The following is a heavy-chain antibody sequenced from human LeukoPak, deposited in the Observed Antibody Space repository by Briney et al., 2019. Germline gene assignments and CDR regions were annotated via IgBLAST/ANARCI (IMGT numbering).Heavy chain of an antibody. CDR2: ISGGGDST. D-gene: IGHD3-10*01. Sequence: PSGGSLRLSCAASGFTFSSSGMSWVRQTPGKGLELVSAISGGGDSTYYADSVKGRFTISRDNYKNTLYLQMNSLRAEDTAVYYCARGNYYGSGSYYHYYYYYYMDVWGKGTTVTVSS. J-gene: IGHJ6*03. CDR3: ARGNYYGSGSYYHYYYYYYMDV. CDR1: GFTFSSSG. V-gene: IGHV3-23*01.